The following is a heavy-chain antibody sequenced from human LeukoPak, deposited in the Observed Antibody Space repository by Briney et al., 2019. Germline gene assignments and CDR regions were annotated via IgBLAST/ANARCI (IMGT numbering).Heavy chain of an antibody. V-gene: IGHV3-66*01. J-gene: IGHJ4*02. CDR3: ARRSSGWYYFDY. D-gene: IGHD6-19*01. CDR1: GFTVSSNY. CDR2: IYSGDST. Sequence: GGSLRLSCAASGFTVSSNYMSWVRQAPGKGLEWVSVIYSGDSTYYADSVKGRFTISRDNSKNTLYLQMNSLRAEDTAVYYCARRSSGWYYFDYWGQGTLVTVSS.